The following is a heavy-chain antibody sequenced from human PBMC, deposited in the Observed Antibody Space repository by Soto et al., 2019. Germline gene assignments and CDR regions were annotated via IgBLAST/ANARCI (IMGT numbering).Heavy chain of an antibody. Sequence: QVQLQESGPGLVKPSETLSLTCTVSGGSISSYYWSWIRQPPGKGLEWIGYIYYSGSTNYNPSLKSRVTISEDTSKNQFSLKLSSVTAADTAVYYCARYYYDSSGYYLDYWGQGTLVTVSS. CDR3: ARYYYDSSGYYLDY. J-gene: IGHJ4*02. V-gene: IGHV4-59*01. D-gene: IGHD3-22*01. CDR1: GGSISSYY. CDR2: IYYSGST.